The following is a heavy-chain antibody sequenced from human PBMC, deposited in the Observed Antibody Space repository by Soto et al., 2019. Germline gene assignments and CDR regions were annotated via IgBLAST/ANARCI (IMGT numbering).Heavy chain of an antibody. CDR1: GFTFSSYG. Sequence: QVQLVESGGGVVQPGRSLRLSCAASGFTFSSYGMHWVRQAPGKGLEWVAVISYDGSNKYYADSVKGRFTISRDNSKNTLYLQMNSLRAEDTAVYYCAKDPRVVVIATGDVYFDYWGQGTLVTVSS. CDR2: ISYDGSNK. CDR3: AKDPRVVVIATGDVYFDY. J-gene: IGHJ4*02. D-gene: IGHD3-22*01. V-gene: IGHV3-30*18.